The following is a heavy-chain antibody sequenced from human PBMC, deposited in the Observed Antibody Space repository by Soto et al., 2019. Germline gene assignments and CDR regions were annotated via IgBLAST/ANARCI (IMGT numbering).Heavy chain of an antibody. Sequence: PGESLKISCKGSGYSFTSYWISWVRQMPGKGPEWMGRIDPSGSYTNYSPSFQGHVTISADKSISTAYLQWSSLKASDTAMYYCARHRPPDIFASIVRHYYAMDFWGPGTTVTVSS. V-gene: IGHV5-10-1*01. CDR3: ARHRPPDIFASIVRHYYAMDF. D-gene: IGHD3-9*01. CDR1: GYSFTSYW. J-gene: IGHJ6*02. CDR2: IDPSGSYT.